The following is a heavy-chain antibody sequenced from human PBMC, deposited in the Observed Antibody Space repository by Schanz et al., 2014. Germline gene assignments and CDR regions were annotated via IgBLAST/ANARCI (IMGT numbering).Heavy chain of an antibody. J-gene: IGHJ3*01. D-gene: IGHD3-9*01. CDR2: ISPYNGHT. V-gene: IGHV1-18*01. CDR1: GYIFGSHG. CDR3: ARETTIITGGAFDV. Sequence: QLMQSGSEVRKPGASVKVSCKASGYIFGSHGMTWVRQAPGQGPELMGWISPYNGHTEYGKKFQGRFTMTTDTSTTTVYMELRGLRSDDTAVYYCARETTIITGGAFDVWGQGTMVTVSS.